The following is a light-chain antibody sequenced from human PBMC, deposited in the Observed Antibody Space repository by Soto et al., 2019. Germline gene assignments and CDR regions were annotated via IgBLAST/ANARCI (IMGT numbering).Light chain of an antibody. CDR2: DAS. CDR1: QSVSSY. J-gene: IGKJ3*01. V-gene: IGKV3-11*01. CDR3: QQRSNCGFT. Sequence: EIVLTQSPATLSLSPGERATLSCRASQSVSSYLAWYQQKPGQAPRLLIYDASNRATGIPARFSGSGSGKDFTLTISSLEPEDFAVYYCQQRSNCGFTLGPGTKVDXK.